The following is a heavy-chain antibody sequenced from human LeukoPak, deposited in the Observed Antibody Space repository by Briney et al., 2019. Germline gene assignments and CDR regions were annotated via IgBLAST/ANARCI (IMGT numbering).Heavy chain of an antibody. Sequence: GGSLRLSCAASGFTFSSYAMSWVRQAPGKGLEWVSAISGSGGSTYYADSVKGRFTISRDNSKNTLYLQMNSLRAEDTAVYYCAKDYGPYIVVVPAAIPRFDYWGQGTLVTVSS. CDR1: GFTFSSYA. CDR2: ISGSGGST. D-gene: IGHD2-2*01. J-gene: IGHJ4*02. CDR3: AKDYGPYIVVVPAAIPRFDY. V-gene: IGHV3-23*01.